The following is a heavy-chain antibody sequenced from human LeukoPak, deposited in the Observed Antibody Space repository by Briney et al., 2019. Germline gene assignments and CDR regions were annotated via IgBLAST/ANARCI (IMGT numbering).Heavy chain of an antibody. V-gene: IGHV3-21*01. Sequence: GSLRLSCAASGFTFSSYSMNWVRQAPGKGLEWVSSISSSSSYIYYADSVKGRFTISRDNAKNSLYLQMNSLRAEDTAVYYCARGYGSGSSHIDYWGQGTLVTVSS. CDR2: ISSSSSYI. CDR1: GFTFSSYS. J-gene: IGHJ4*02. D-gene: IGHD3-10*01. CDR3: ARGYGSGSSHIDY.